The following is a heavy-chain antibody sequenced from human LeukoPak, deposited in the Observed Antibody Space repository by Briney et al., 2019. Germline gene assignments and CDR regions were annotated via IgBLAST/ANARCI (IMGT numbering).Heavy chain of an antibody. J-gene: IGHJ4*02. V-gene: IGHV4-4*07. D-gene: IGHD3-3*01. CDR3: ARESRISIFGLYYFDY. CDR1: GGSISSYY. CDR2: IYTSGST. Sequence: SETLSLTCTVSGGSISSYYWSWIRQPAGKGLEWIGRIYTSGSTNYNPSLKSRVTMSVDTSKNQFSLKLSSVTAADTAVYYCARESRISIFGLYYFDYWGQGTLVTVSS.